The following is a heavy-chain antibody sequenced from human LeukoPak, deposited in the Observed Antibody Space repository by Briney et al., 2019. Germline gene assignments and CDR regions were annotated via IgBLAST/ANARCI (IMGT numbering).Heavy chain of an antibody. Sequence: PGGSLRLSCAASGFTVSSTFMTWVRPAPRKALEWVSLIYSGGNTYYADPLKGRFTISRYNSKNTLYLQMNSLRAEDTAVYYCARDQIVVVNTYYYYGMDVWGQGTTVTVSS. J-gene: IGHJ6*02. CDR1: GFTVSSTF. CDR3: ARDQIVVVNTYYYYGMDV. D-gene: IGHD3-22*01. V-gene: IGHV3-66*01. CDR2: IYSGGNT.